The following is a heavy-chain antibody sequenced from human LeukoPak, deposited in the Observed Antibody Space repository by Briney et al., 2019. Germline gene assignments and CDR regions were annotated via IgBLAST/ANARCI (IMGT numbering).Heavy chain of an antibody. D-gene: IGHD4-17*01. J-gene: IGHJ6*04. V-gene: IGHV3-30*04. CDR2: ISYDGSNK. CDR1: GFTFSSYA. CDR3: ARDPNGDYEDYYYYYGMDV. Sequence: GGSLRLSCAASGFTFSSYAMHWVRQAPGKGLEWVAVISYDGSNKYYADSVKGRFTISRDNSKNTLYLQINSLRAEDTAVYYCARDPNGDYEDYYYYYGMDVWGKGTTVTVSS.